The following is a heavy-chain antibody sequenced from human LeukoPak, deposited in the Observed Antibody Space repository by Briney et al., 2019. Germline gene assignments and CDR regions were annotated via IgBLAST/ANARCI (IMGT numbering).Heavy chain of an antibody. Sequence: GGSLRLSCVASGFTFRNYAMSWVRQSPGKGLEWISAISNDGVYTFHADSVKGRLTISRDNSKNTLYLQMNSLRAEDTAVYYCARPAYCGGDCLGTEYFQHWGQGTLVTVSS. J-gene: IGHJ1*01. D-gene: IGHD2-21*02. CDR1: GFTFRNYA. V-gene: IGHV3-23*01. CDR3: ARPAYCGGDCLGTEYFQH. CDR2: ISNDGVYT.